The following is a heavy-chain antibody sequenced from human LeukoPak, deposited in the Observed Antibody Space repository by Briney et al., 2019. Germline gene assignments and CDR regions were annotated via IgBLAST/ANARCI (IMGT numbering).Heavy chain of an antibody. CDR3: ARDVGVWFRELLSGLLDY. Sequence: GASVKVSCKASGGTFSSYAISWVRQAPGQGLEWMGGIIPIFGTANYAQKFQGRVTITADESTSTAYMELSSLRSEDTAVYYCARDVGVWFRELLSGLLDYWGQGTLVTVSS. V-gene: IGHV1-69*13. CDR2: IIPIFGTA. J-gene: IGHJ4*02. D-gene: IGHD3-10*01. CDR1: GGTFSSYA.